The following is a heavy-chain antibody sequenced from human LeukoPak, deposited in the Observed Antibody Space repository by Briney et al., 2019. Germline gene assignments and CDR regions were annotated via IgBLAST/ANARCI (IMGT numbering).Heavy chain of an antibody. CDR1: GGSFSGYY. CDR3: ARKDYLLKDFDF. D-gene: IGHD4-11*01. CDR2: INHSGST. V-gene: IGHV4-34*01. Sequence: PSETLSLTCAVYGGSFSGYYWSWIRQPPGKGLEWIGEINHSGSTNYNPSLKSRVTISVDTSKNQFSLKVSSVTAADTAVYYCARKDYLLKDFDFWGQGTLVTVSS. J-gene: IGHJ4*02.